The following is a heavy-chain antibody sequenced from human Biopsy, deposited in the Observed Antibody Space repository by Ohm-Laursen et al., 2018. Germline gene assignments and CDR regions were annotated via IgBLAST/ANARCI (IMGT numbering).Heavy chain of an antibody. CDR2: ISETSSHI. J-gene: IGHJ6*02. Sequence: SLRLSCSASGFTFSSYSMNLVRQAPGKGLEWISYISETSSHIYDADSVKGRFTVARDNAKNSLYLQLNSLRAEDTAVYYCARDSRRTAREGGMDVWGQGTTVTVSS. V-gene: IGHV3-21*01. CDR3: ARDSRRTAREGGMDV. CDR1: GFTFSSYS. D-gene: IGHD6-6*01.